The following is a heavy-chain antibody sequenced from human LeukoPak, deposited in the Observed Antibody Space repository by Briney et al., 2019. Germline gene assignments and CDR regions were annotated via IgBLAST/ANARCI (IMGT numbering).Heavy chain of an antibody. Sequence: GRSLRLSCAASGFTFSSYGTHWVRQAPGKGLGRVAVIWYDGSNKYYADSVKGRFTISGDNSKNTLYLQMNSLRAEDTAVYYCARDLSYDSSGYPFDYWGQGTLVTVSS. J-gene: IGHJ4*02. V-gene: IGHV3-33*01. CDR2: IWYDGSNK. D-gene: IGHD3-22*01. CDR3: ARDLSYDSSGYPFDY. CDR1: GFTFSSYG.